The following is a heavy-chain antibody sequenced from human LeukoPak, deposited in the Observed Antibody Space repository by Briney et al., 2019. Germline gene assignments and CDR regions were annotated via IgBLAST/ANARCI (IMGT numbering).Heavy chain of an antibody. J-gene: IGHJ3*02. CDR1: GFTFGSYS. CDR3: ARADDYGDSDAFDI. CDR2: ISSSSSYI. Sequence: PGGSLRLSCAASGFTFGSYSMNWVRQAPGKGLEWVSSISSSSSYIYYADSVKGRFTISRDNAKNSLYLQMNSLRAEDTAVYYCARADDYGDSDAFDIWGQGTMVTVSS. D-gene: IGHD4-17*01. V-gene: IGHV3-21*01.